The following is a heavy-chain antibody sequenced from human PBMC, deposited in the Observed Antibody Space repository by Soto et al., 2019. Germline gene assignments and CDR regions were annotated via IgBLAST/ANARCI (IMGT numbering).Heavy chain of an antibody. D-gene: IGHD3-22*01. CDR3: AGVYDSSGYYQNQYYYYGMDV. Sequence: GGSLRLSCAASGFTFSSYAMHWVRQAPGKGLEWVAVISYDGSNKYYADSVKGRFTISRDNSKNTLYLQMNSLRAEDTAVYYCAGVYDSSGYYQNQYYYYGMDVWGQGTTVTVSS. CDR2: ISYDGSNK. CDR1: GFTFSSYA. J-gene: IGHJ6*02. V-gene: IGHV3-30-3*01.